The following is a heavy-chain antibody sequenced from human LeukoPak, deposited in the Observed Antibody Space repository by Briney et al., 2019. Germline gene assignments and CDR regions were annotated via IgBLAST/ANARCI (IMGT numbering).Heavy chain of an antibody. V-gene: IGHV3-30*18. D-gene: IGHD6-13*01. J-gene: IGHJ4*02. CDR1: AVTFSTYG. CDR2: ISYDGSNK. CDR3: AKDYSSSSDYFDF. Sequence: AGSLRLSCAVSAVTFSTYGMHWVRQAPGKGLEWVAFISYDGSNKYYADSVKGRFTISRDNSKNTLYLEMNSLRHEDTALYCCAKDYSSSSDYFDFWGQGTLVTVSS.